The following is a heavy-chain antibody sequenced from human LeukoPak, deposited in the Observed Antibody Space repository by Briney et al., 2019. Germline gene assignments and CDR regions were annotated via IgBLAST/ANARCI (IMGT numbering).Heavy chain of an antibody. CDR2: INPSGGST. J-gene: IGHJ4*02. V-gene: IGHV1-46*01. CDR1: GYSLTNYY. Sequence: GASVKVSCKAFGYSLTNYYVHWVRQAPGQGLEWMGEINPSGGSTSYAQKFQGRITVTRDTYTNTVYMDLSSLRSEDTATYYCARGAPNTRIGAGRFDYWGQGSLLTVAS. D-gene: IGHD5-12*01. CDR3: ARGAPNTRIGAGRFDY.